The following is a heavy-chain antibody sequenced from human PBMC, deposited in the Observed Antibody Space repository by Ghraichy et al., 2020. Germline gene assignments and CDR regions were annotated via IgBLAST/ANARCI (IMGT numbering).Heavy chain of an antibody. Sequence: GGSLRLSCAASGFAFGSYSMNWVRQAPGKGLEWVSYIGTSSPIYYADSVKGRFTISRDNAKKSLYLQMNSLRAADTAVYYCARARGDGAADYWGQGTLVTVSS. CDR1: GFAFGSYS. D-gene: IGHD4-17*01. CDR3: ARARGDGAADY. CDR2: IGTSSPI. V-gene: IGHV3-48*01. J-gene: IGHJ4*02.